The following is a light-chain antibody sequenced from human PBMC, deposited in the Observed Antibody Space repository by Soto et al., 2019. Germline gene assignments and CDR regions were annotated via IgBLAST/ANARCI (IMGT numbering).Light chain of an antibody. CDR1: QTVTSSY. J-gene: IGKJ5*01. CDR3: QRYGSSPPIT. V-gene: IGKV3-20*01. CDR2: GAS. Sequence: EIVLTQFPGTLSLSPGESATLSCRASQTVTSSYLAWYQQKPGQAPRLLIYGASSRAPGIPDRFSGSGSGTDFTLTISRLEPEDFAVYYCQRYGSSPPITFGQGTRLEIK.